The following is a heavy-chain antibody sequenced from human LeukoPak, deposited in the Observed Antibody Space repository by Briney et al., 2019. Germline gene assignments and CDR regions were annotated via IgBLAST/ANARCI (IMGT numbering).Heavy chain of an antibody. Sequence: PGGSLRLSCAASGFAFSSYWMSWVRQAPGKGLEWVASIKQDGSEKYYVDSVKGRFTISGDNAKNSLCLQMNSLRAEDTAVYYCARGRSSSPNWFDPWGQGTLVTVSS. D-gene: IGHD6-13*01. CDR1: GFAFSSYW. J-gene: IGHJ5*02. V-gene: IGHV3-7*04. CDR2: IKQDGSEK. CDR3: ARGRSSSPNWFDP.